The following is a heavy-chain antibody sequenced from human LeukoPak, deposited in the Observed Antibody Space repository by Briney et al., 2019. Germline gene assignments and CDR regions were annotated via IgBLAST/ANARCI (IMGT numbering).Heavy chain of an antibody. CDR3: ARQLGYCSSTSCYADKVDY. J-gene: IGHJ4*02. D-gene: IGHD2-2*01. CDR1: GGSISSSSYC. V-gene: IGHV4-39*01. Sequence: PSETLSLTCTVSGGSISSSSYCWGWIRQPPGKGREWIGSIYDSGSTYYNPSLKSRVTISVDTSKNQFSLKLSSVTAADTAVYYCARQLGYCSSTSCYADKVDYWGQGTLVTVSS. CDR2: IYDSGST.